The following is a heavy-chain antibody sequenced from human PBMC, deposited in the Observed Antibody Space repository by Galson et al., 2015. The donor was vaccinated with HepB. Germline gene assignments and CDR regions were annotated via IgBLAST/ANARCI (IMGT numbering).Heavy chain of an antibody. Sequence: SETLSLTCTVSGGSISSSSYYWGWIRQPPGKGLEWIGSIYYSGSTYYNPSLKSRVTISVDTSKNQFSLKLSSVTAADTAVYYCAGRRRDYYDSSEFGYFDYWGQGTLVTVSS. CDR1: GGSISSSSYY. CDR2: IYYSGST. J-gene: IGHJ4*02. CDR3: AGRRRDYYDSSEFGYFDY. D-gene: IGHD3-22*01. V-gene: IGHV4-39*01.